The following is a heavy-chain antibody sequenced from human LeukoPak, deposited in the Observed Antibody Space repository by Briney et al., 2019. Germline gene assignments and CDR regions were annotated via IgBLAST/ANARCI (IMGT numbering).Heavy chain of an antibody. CDR1: GFAVKNSW. D-gene: IGHD2/OR15-2a*01. Sequence: GGSLRLSCAASGFAVKNSWMSWVRQAPGKGLEWVGRIKSRDDGGTTEFAATVKGRFTISRDDSKNTLSLQMNSLKFEDTAVYYCTTYNSRDAIDMWGRGTMVTVSP. CDR2: IKSRDDGGTT. CDR3: TTYNSRDAIDM. J-gene: IGHJ3*02. V-gene: IGHV3-15*01.